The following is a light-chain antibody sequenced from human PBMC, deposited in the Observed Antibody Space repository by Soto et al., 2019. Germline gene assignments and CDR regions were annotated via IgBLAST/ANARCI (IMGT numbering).Light chain of an antibody. V-gene: IGLV2-14*01. CDR1: SRDVGANKY. CDR3: SSFTPTTWV. Sequence: QSVLTQPASVSGSPGKSITISCTGTSRDVGANKYVSWYQQHPGKAPQLMIYEVSNRPSGVSNRFSGSKSGNTASLTISGLQAEDEDDYYCSSFTPTTWVFGGGTK. CDR2: EVS. J-gene: IGLJ3*02.